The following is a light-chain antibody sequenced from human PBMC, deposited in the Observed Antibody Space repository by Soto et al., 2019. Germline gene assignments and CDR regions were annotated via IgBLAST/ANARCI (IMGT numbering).Light chain of an antibody. V-gene: IGKV1-5*03. Sequence: DIQMTQSPSTLSASVGDRVSITCRASQNIDKWLAWYQQKPGKAPRLLIYKASTLEIGVPSRFSGSGSGTEFTLTISSLQPEDFATYYCQQLNSYTRTTFGQGTRLEIK. CDR1: QNIDKW. CDR2: KAS. CDR3: QQLNSYTRTT. J-gene: IGKJ5*01.